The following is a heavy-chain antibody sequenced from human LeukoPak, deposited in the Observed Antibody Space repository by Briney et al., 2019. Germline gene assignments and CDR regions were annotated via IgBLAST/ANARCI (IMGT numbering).Heavy chain of an antibody. Sequence: GGSLRLSCAASGFTFANYAMSWVRQAPGKGLKWVSAISDSGGNTYSADSVRGRFTISRDNSRNTLYLQMNTLSPDDTAVYYCAKLYGSGTYNNYFHYWGQGTLVTVSS. CDR2: ISDSGGNT. CDR3: AKLYGSGTYNNYFHY. V-gene: IGHV3-23*01. CDR1: GFTFANYA. J-gene: IGHJ4*02. D-gene: IGHD3-10*01.